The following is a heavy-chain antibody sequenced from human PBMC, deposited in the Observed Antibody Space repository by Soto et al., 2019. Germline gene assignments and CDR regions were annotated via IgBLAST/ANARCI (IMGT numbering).Heavy chain of an antibody. V-gene: IGHV3-48*02. CDR3: ARETPYFDS. CDR2: IRTISSAI. J-gene: IGHJ4*02. Sequence: GGSLRLSCATSAFTFSDYPMNWVRQAPGKGLEWVSSIRTISSAIYFADSVRGRFTIYRDNARNSLYLQMTSLRDEDTAVYYCARETPYFDSWGQGTLVTV. D-gene: IGHD2-15*01. CDR1: AFTFSDYP.